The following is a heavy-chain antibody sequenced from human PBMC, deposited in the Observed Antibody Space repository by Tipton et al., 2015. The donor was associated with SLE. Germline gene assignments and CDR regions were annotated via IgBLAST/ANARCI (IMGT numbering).Heavy chain of an antibody. V-gene: IGHV3-30*04. CDR2: ISYDGSNT. CDR1: GFTFSNYA. J-gene: IGHJ4*02. D-gene: IGHD3-9*01. CDR3: ARGYYDMWTGYYSFDY. Sequence: SLRLSCAASGFTFSNYAIHWVRQAPGKGLEWLAIISYDGSNTYYAGSVKGRFTISRDNSKNTLYLQMTSLRAEDTADYYCARGYYDMWTGYYSFDYWGQGTLVTVSS.